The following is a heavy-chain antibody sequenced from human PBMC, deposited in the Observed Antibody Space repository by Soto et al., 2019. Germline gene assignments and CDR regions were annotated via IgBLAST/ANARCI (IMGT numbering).Heavy chain of an antibody. J-gene: IGHJ6*02. Sequence: SVKVSCKASGGTFSSYTSSWVRQAPGQGLEWMGRIIPILGIANYAQKFQGRVTITADKSTSTAYMELSSLRSEDTAVYYCASSLGSGYDGSNGMDVWGQGTTLTVSS. D-gene: IGHD5-12*01. CDR2: IIPILGIA. V-gene: IGHV1-69*02. CDR3: ASSLGSGYDGSNGMDV. CDR1: GGTFSSYT.